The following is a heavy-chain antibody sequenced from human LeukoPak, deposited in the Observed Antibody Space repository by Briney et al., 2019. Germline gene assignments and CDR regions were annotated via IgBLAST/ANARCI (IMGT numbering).Heavy chain of an antibody. CDR1: GFTVSTNY. Sequence: PGVSLRLSCAASGFTVSTNYMSWVRQAPGKGLEWVSVIFRDDTTYYADSVKGRFTISRDNSKNTLFLQMNSLRAEDTAVYYCATAAYDSGSYIVNHDYWGQGTLVTVSS. CDR3: ATAAYDSGSYIVNHDY. CDR2: IFRDDTT. J-gene: IGHJ4*02. V-gene: IGHV3-53*01. D-gene: IGHD3-22*01.